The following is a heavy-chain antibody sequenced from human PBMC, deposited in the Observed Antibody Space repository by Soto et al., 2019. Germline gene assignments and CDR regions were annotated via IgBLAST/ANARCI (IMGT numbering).Heavy chain of an antibody. J-gene: IGHJ4*02. CDR3: AHRPSYCSGGSCYSGFDY. V-gene: IGHV2-5*02. Sequence: SGPTLVNPTQTLTLTCTFSGFSLSTSGVGVGWIRQPPGKALGWLALIYWDDDKRYSPSLKSRLTITKDTSKNQVVLTMTNMDPVDTATYYCAHRPSYCSGGSCYSGFDYWGQGTLVNVS. D-gene: IGHD2-15*01. CDR2: IYWDDDK. CDR1: GFSLSTSGVG.